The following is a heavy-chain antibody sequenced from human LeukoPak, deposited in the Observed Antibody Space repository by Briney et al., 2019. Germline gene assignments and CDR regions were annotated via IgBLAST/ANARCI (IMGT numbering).Heavy chain of an antibody. V-gene: IGHV2-5*01. CDR1: GFSLSTSGVG. Sequence: SGPTLAKPTQPLTLTCTFSGFSLSTSGVGVGWIRQPPGKALEWLALIYWSDDKRYSPSLKSRLTITKDTSKNQVVLTTTNMDPVDTATYYCAHKGASYDSSGYYYEDYYYGMDVWGQGTTVTVSS. J-gene: IGHJ6*02. CDR3: AHKGASYDSSGYYYEDYYYGMDV. D-gene: IGHD3-22*01. CDR2: IYWSDDK.